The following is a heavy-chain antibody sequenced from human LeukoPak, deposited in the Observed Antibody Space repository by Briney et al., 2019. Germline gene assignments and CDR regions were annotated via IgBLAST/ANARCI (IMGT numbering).Heavy chain of an antibody. CDR2: INPSGGST. D-gene: IGHD5-12*01. Sequence: ASVKVSCKASGYTFTSYYMHWVRQAPGQGLEWMGIINPSGGSTSYAQKFQGRVTTTRDMSTSTVYMELSSLRSEDTAVYYCARDGVATIEGYYYYYYMDVWAKGPRSPSP. J-gene: IGHJ6*03. V-gene: IGHV1-46*01. CDR1: GYTFTSYY. CDR3: ARDGVATIEGYYYYYYMDV.